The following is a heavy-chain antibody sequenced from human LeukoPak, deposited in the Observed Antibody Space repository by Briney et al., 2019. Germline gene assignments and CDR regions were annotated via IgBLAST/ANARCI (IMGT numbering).Heavy chain of an antibody. D-gene: IGHD5-18*01. CDR2: IYVRGSN. Sequence: SETLTLTCTASGGTVSNNYWNWIRQPAGKRLEWIGLIYVRGSNTYNPSLKSRLTMSVDTSKNQFSLELRSVTAADTAVYYCAREGPVDTSKNWFDSWGQGTLVTVSS. CDR3: AREGPVDTSKNWFDS. V-gene: IGHV4-4*07. CDR1: GGTVSNNY. J-gene: IGHJ5*01.